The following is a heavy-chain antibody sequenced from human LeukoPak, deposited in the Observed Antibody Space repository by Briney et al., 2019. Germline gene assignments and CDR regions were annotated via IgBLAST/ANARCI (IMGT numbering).Heavy chain of an antibody. CDR3: AREPPSGRVSSWYPFDH. CDR2: ISYDGSNK. J-gene: IGHJ4*02. V-gene: IGHV3-30-3*01. Sequence: GGSLRLSCAASGFTLSSYAMHWVRQAPGKGLEWVAVISYDGSNKYYADSVKGRFTISRDSAKNSLYLQMNSLRVEDTAVYYCAREPPSGRVSSWYPFDHWGQGTLVTVSS. CDR1: GFTLSSYA. D-gene: IGHD6-13*01.